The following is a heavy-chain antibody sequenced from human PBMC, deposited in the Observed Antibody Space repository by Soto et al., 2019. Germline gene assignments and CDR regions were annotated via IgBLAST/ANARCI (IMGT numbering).Heavy chain of an antibody. V-gene: IGHV4-39*01. Sequence: SETLSLTCTVSGASISSPSYYWGWIRQSPGKGLEWIGSIYYSGTTHYNPSLKSRLSLSVDTSNMQFSLDLTSVTASDTAIYFCVRKPKRQMAADDWGQGTLVPVS. CDR1: GASISSPSYY. CDR2: IYYSGTT. CDR3: VRKPKRQMAADD. D-gene: IGHD2-8*01. J-gene: IGHJ4*02.